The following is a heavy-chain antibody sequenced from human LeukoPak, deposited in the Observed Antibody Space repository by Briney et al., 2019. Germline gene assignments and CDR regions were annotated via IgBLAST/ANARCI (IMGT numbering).Heavy chain of an antibody. J-gene: IGHJ4*02. CDR3: AKAQTVGDGHSGFEY. D-gene: IGHD5-24*01. V-gene: IGHV3-23*01. Sequence: GGSLRLSCAASGFSFSTYVMSWIRQAPGKGLEWVSGISGSAGTTYYADSVKGRFTISRDNSKNTLYLQMKSLRAENTAVYYCAKAQTVGDGHSGFEYWGQGTLVTVSS. CDR1: GFSFSTYV. CDR2: ISGSAGTT.